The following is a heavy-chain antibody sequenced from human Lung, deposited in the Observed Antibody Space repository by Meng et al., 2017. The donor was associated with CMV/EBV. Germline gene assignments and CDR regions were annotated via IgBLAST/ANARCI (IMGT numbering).Heavy chain of an antibody. CDR1: GFTFDDYT. J-gene: IGHJ6*02. Sequence: SLKISCAASGFTFDDYTMYWVRQTPGKGLEWVSAISWNSAIRDYAGYVKGRFIISRDNAKKTLYLQMNTLRIEDTALYYCARAQKNALMTGMGVWGQGXTVTVSS. V-gene: IGHV3-9*01. CDR2: ISWNSAIR. D-gene: IGHD2/OR15-2a*01. CDR3: ARAQKNALMTGMGV.